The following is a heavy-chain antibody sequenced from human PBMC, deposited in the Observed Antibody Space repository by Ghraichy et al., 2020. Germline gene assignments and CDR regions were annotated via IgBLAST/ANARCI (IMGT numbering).Heavy chain of an antibody. CDR3: AKAVARREPERGNWFDP. Sequence: GGSLRLSCATSGFTFSSYAMSWVRQAPGKGLEWVSAISGSGGSTYYADSVKGRFTISRDNSKNTLDLQMNSLRAEDTAGYYCAKAVARREPERGNWFDPWGQGTLVTVSS. D-gene: IGHD6-19*01. V-gene: IGHV3-23*01. CDR2: ISGSGGST. J-gene: IGHJ5*02. CDR1: GFTFSSYA.